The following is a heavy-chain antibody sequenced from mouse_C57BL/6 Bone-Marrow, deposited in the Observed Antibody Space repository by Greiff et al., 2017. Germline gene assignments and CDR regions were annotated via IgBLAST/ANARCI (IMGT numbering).Heavy chain of an antibody. CDR1: GYAFTNYL. CDR2: INPGSGGT. V-gene: IGHV1-54*01. J-gene: IGHJ4*01. CDR3: ARNSYYAMDY. Sequence: QVHVQQSGAELVRPGTSVKVSCKASGYAFTNYLIEWVKQRPGQGLEWIGVINPGSGGTNYNEQFKGKATLTADKSSSTAYMQLSSLTSEDSAVYICARNSYYAMDYWGQGTAVTVSS.